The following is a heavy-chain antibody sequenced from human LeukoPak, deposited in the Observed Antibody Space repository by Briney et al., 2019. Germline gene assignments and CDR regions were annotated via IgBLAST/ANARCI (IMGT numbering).Heavy chain of an antibody. D-gene: IGHD6-25*01. J-gene: IGHJ4*02. CDR1: GFTFRSYN. CDR2: TRFDGSNK. Sequence: GGSLRLSCAASGFTFRSYNMHWVRQAPGKGLEWVAFTRFDGSNKYYADSVKGRFTVSRDNSRNTLYLQMNSLRNEDTAVYYCTKSLSGYSSEWYCFDHWGQVTLVTVSS. CDR3: TKSLSGYSSEWYCFDH. V-gene: IGHV3-30*02.